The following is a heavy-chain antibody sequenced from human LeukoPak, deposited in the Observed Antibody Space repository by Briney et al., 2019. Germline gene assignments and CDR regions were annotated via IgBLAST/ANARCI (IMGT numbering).Heavy chain of an antibody. CDR2: ISSSGRTI. V-gene: IGHV3-11*01. J-gene: IGHJ4*02. D-gene: IGHD4-23*01. CDR1: GFNFRDHY. CDR3: ATELTGYGGNSPFDH. Sequence: GGSLRLSCAGSGFNFRDHYMSWIRQAPGKGLEWVSYISSSGRTIYYTDSVKGRFTISRDNAKNSLSPQMNSLRDEDTAMYYCATELTGYGGNSPFDHWGQGTLVTVSS.